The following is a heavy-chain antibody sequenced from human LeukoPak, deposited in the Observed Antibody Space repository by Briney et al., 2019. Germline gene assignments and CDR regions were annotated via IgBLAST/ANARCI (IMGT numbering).Heavy chain of an antibody. CDR1: GGGLSSYD. V-gene: IGHV3-23*01. D-gene: IGHD4-23*01. CDR3: AKDLRLSVGTSPFDY. J-gene: IGHJ4*02. CDR2: IISSGGST. Sequence: FSSAAGGGLSSYDKSRGRRAPGKGGQGGSGIISSGGSTNYKDSVKGRFTISTDNSKNTLYLQMNSLRADDTALYYCAKDLRLSVGTSPFDYWGQGTLVTVSS.